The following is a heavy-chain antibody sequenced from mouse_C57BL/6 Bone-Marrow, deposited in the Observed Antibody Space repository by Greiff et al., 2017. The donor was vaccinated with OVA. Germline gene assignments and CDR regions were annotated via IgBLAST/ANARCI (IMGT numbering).Heavy chain of an antibody. Sequence: QVQLKQSGAELVRPGPSVKMSCKASGYTFTNYWIGWAKQRPGHGLEWIGDIYPGGGYTNYNEKFKGKATLTADKSSSTAYMQFSSLTSEDSAIYYCARGVRGAMDYWGQGTSVTVSS. CDR2: IYPGGGYT. V-gene: IGHV1-63*01. D-gene: IGHD2-14*01. J-gene: IGHJ4*01. CDR3: ARGVRGAMDY. CDR1: GYTFTNYW.